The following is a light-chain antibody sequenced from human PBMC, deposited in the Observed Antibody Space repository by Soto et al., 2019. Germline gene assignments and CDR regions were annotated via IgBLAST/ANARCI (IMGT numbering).Light chain of an antibody. CDR3: QQYGSSPMLT. V-gene: IGKV3-20*01. J-gene: IGKJ3*01. CDR1: QSVSSSY. CDR2: GAS. Sequence: EIVLTQSPGTLSLSPGERATLSCRASQSVSSSYLAWYQQKPGQAPRLLIYGASSRATGIPDRFSGSGSGTDFTLIISRLDADAVAAYYCQQYGSSPMLTLGPGTKVDIK.